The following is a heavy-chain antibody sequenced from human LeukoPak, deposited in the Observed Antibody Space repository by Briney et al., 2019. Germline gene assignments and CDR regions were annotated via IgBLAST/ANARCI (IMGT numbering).Heavy chain of an antibody. CDR1: GGSISSSSYY. Sequence: SETLSLTCTVSGGSISSSSYYWGWIRQPPGKGLEWIGSIYYSGSTYYNPSLKSRVTISVDTSKNQFSLKLSSVTAADMAVYYCARLSVGATDWFDPWGQGTLVTVSS. CDR3: ARLSVGATDWFDP. V-gene: IGHV4-39*01. CDR2: IYYSGST. J-gene: IGHJ5*02. D-gene: IGHD1-26*01.